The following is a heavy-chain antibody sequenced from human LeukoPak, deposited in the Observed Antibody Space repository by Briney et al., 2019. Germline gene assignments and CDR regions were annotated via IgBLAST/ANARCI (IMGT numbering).Heavy chain of an antibody. V-gene: IGHV4-59*01. CDR2: IYYSGST. J-gene: IGHJ6*02. CDR3: ARDRSPTYYYYGMDV. Sequence: SETLSLTCAVYGGSISSYYWSWIRQPPGKGLEWIGYIYYSGSTNYNPSLKSRVTISVDTSKNQFSLKLSSVTAADTAVYYCARDRSPTYYYYGMDVWGQGTTVTVSS. CDR1: GGSISSYY.